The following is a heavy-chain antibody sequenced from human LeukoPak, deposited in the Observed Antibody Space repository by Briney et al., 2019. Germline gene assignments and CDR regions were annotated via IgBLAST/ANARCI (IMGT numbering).Heavy chain of an antibody. Sequence: SGPTLVNPTQTLTLTCTFSGFSLITNRMSVSWIRRPPGKALEWLARIDWDDDKYYSTSLKTRLTISKDTSKSQVVLTMTNIDPVDTATYYCARGTGSYVPFDYWGQGTLVTVSS. D-gene: IGHD1-26*01. CDR2: IDWDDDK. CDR3: ARGTGSYVPFDY. J-gene: IGHJ4*02. V-gene: IGHV2-70*11. CDR1: GFSLITNRMS.